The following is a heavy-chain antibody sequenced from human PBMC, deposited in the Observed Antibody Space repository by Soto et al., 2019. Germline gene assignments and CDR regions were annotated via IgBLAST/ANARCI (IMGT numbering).Heavy chain of an antibody. CDR1: GFTFSSYA. Sequence: GGSLRLSCAASGFTFSSYAMSWVRQAPGKGLEWVSAISGSGGSTYYADSVKGRFTISRDNSKNTLYLQMNSLRAVDTDVYYCAKAARPIAAAGSTEAYYFDYWGQGTLVTVSS. CDR3: AKAARPIAAAGSTEAYYFDY. D-gene: IGHD6-13*01. V-gene: IGHV3-23*01. CDR2: ISGSGGST. J-gene: IGHJ4*02.